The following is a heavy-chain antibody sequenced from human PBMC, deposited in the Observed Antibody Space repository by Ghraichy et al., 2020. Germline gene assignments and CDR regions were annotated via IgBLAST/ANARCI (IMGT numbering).Heavy chain of an antibody. J-gene: IGHJ6*02. CDR3: ARASTVVRFYFYAGMDV. D-gene: IGHD4-23*01. CDR1: GFTFSDYN. Sequence: GGSLRLSCVGSGFTFSDYNMNWVRQSPGNGLEWVSYITTSSRTIFYADSVKGRFTISRANAQNSLYLQMNSLRDEDTAVYYCARASTVVRFYFYAGMDVWGQGTTVTVSS. CDR2: ITTSSRTI. V-gene: IGHV3-48*02.